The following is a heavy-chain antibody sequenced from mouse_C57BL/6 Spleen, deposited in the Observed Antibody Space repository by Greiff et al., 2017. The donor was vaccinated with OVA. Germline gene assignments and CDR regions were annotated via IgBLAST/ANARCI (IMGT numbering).Heavy chain of an antibody. J-gene: IGHJ3*01. Sequence: ESGAELVRPGASVTLSCKASGYTFTDYEMHWVKQTPVHGLEWIGAIDPETGGTAYNQKFKGKAILTADKSSSTAYMELRSLTSEDSAVYYCTRGGYYGSSWGQGTLVTVSA. V-gene: IGHV1-15*01. CDR1: GYTFTDYE. CDR2: IDPETGGT. D-gene: IGHD1-1*01. CDR3: TRGGYYGSS.